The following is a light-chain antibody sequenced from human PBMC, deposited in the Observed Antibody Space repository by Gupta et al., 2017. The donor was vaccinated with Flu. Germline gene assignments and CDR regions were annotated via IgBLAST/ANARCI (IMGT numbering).Light chain of an antibody. Sequence: QSALTQPPSPSGSPGQSVTITCTGPSSDVGSYNYVSWYQQHPGKVPNPMIYEVSKPPSGVPDRFSGSKSGNTAALTVSGLQAEEEADYYCSSYAGSNNWVFGGGTKLTVL. J-gene: IGLJ2*01. CDR3: SSYAGSNNWV. V-gene: IGLV2-8*01. CDR2: EVS. CDR1: SSDVGSYNY.